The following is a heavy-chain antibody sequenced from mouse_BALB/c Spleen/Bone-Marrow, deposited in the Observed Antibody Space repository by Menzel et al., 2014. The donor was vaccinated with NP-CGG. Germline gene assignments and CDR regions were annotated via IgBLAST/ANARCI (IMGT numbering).Heavy chain of an antibody. Sequence: LQESGAELAKPGAPVKMSSKASGYAFTSYWMHWVKQRPGQGLEWIGNINPSTGYTEYNQKFKDKATLTADKSSSTAYMQLNSLTSEDSAVYYCARSYGKNVDYWGQGTTLTVSS. V-gene: IGHV1-7*01. CDR3: ARSYGKNVDY. CDR1: GYAFTSYW. J-gene: IGHJ2*01. D-gene: IGHD2-1*01. CDR2: INPSTGYT.